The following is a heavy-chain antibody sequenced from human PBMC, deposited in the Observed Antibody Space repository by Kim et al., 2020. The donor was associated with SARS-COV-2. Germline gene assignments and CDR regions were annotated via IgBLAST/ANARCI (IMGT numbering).Heavy chain of an antibody. J-gene: IGHJ3*02. V-gene: IGHV1-18*01. Sequence: ASVKVSCKASGYTFTSYGISWVRQAPGQGLEWMGWISAYNGNTNYAQKLQGRVTMTTDTSTSTAYMELRSLRSDDTAVYYCARPTNAATPDAFDIWGQGTMVTVSS. CDR2: ISAYNGNT. CDR1: GYTFTSYG. D-gene: IGHD1-26*01. CDR3: ARPTNAATPDAFDI.